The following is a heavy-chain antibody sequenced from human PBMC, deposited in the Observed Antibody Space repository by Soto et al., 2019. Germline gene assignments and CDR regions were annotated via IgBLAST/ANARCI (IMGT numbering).Heavy chain of an antibody. CDR3: ARDPLVRYFDWLKGNAPYFDY. D-gene: IGHD3-9*01. CDR1: GFTFSSYG. Sequence: PGGSLRLSCAASGFTFSSYGMHWVRQAPGKGLEWVAVIWYDGSNKYYADSVKGRFTISRDNSKNTLYLQMNSLRAEDTAVYYCARDPLVRYFDWLKGNAPYFDYWGQGTLVTVSS. V-gene: IGHV3-33*01. CDR2: IWYDGSNK. J-gene: IGHJ4*02.